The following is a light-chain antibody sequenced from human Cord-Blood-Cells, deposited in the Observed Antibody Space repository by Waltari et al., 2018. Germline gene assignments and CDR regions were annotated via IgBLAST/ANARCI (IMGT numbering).Light chain of an antibody. V-gene: IGLV2-14*01. CDR3: SSYTSSSTQV. J-gene: IGLJ3*02. Sequence: QSALTQPASLSGSPGQSITISCTGTSSAVGGSNYVSWYQQNPGKAPKLMIYDVSNRPSGVSNRFSGSKSGNTASLTISGLQAEDEADYYCSSYTSSSTQVFGGGTKLTVL. CDR2: DVS. CDR1: SSAVGGSNY.